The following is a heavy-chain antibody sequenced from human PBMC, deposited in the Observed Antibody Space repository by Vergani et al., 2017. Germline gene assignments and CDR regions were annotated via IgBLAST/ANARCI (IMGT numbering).Heavy chain of an antibody. J-gene: IGHJ4*01. V-gene: IGHV3-66*02. CDR3: TRSEWSGTTCYGHFFDM. CDR1: GFRVTTYY. CDR2: IKRDGRT. Sequence: VELLESGGGLAQPGGSLRVSCSASGFRVTTYYMSWVRQAPGKGLEWVSVIKRDGRTSYSESVRGRFTISRDTSRNAVYLQMNILRVEDTGVYYCTRSEWSGTTCYGHFFDMGGHGILVTVSS. D-gene: IGHD3-3*01.